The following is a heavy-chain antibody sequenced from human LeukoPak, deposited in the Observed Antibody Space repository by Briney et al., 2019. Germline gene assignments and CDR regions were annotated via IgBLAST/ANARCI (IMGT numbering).Heavy chain of an antibody. CDR1: GFTFDDYA. Sequence: PGGSLRLSCAASGFTFDDYAMHWVRQAPGKGLEWVSGISWNSGSIGYADSVKGRFTISRDNAKNSLYLQMNSLRAEDTALYYCTRGSFGDYEYWGQGTLVTVSS. CDR2: ISWNSGSI. CDR3: TRGSFGDYEY. V-gene: IGHV3-9*01. D-gene: IGHD4-17*01. J-gene: IGHJ4*02.